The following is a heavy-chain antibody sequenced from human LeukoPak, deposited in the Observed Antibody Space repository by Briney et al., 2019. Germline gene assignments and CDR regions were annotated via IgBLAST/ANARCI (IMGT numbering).Heavy chain of an antibody. J-gene: IGHJ4*02. CDR1: GYSFTSYW. V-gene: IGHV5-51*01. Sequence: GESLKISCKGSGYSFTSYWIGWVRQMPGKGLEWMGIIYPGDSDTRYSPSLQGQVTISADKSISTAYLQWGSLKASDTAIYYCARTNDFWSGPFDYWGQGTLVTVSS. CDR3: ARTNDFWSGPFDY. CDR2: IYPGDSDT. D-gene: IGHD3-3*01.